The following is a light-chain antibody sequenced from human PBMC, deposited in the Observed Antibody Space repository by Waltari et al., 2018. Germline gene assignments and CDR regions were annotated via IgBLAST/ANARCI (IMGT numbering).Light chain of an antibody. J-gene: IGKJ4*01. CDR2: DSS. V-gene: IGKV3-11*01. CDR1: QSVGTY. CDR3: QQRYKWPLT. Sequence: EIVFTQSPATLSLSPGDRATLSCRASQSVGTYLAWYQQRPGQPPRLLIYDSSSRATGSPARFSGSGSETDFTLTISSLEPEDFAVYYCQQRYKWPLTFGGGSKVEI.